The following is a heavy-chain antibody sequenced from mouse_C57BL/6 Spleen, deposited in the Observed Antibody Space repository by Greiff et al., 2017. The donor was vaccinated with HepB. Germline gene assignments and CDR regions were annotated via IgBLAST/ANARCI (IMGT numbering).Heavy chain of an antibody. CDR3: ARNYYGSSYWFAY. V-gene: IGHV1-80*01. J-gene: IGHJ3*01. Sequence: LQESGAELVKPGASVKISCKASGYAFSSYWMNWVKQRPGKGLEWIGQIYPGDGDTNYNGKFKGKATLTADKSSSTAYMQLSSLTSEDSAVYFCARNYYGSSYWFAYWGQGTLVTVSA. CDR2: IYPGDGDT. CDR1: GYAFSSYW. D-gene: IGHD1-1*01.